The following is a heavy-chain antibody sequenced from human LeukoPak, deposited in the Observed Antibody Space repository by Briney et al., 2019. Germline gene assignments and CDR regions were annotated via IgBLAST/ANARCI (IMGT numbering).Heavy chain of an antibody. D-gene: IGHD4-17*01. CDR1: GFTFSSYA. Sequence: GGSLRLSCAASGFTFSSYAMSWVRQAPGKGLEWVSAISGSGGSTYYADSVKGRFTISRDNAKNSLYLQMNSLRAEDTAVYYCARGGGDLISWGQGTLVTVSS. V-gene: IGHV3-23*01. CDR3: ARGGGDLIS. J-gene: IGHJ5*02. CDR2: ISGSGGST.